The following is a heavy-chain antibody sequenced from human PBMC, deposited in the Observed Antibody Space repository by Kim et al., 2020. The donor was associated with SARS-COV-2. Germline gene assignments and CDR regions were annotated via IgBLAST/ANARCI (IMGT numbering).Heavy chain of an antibody. Sequence: SETLSLTCTVSGGSVSSGSYYWSWIRQPPGKGLEWIGYIYYSGRTNYNPSLKSRVTISVDTSKNQSSLKLSSVTAADTAVYYCARENARINMVLGAFDI. J-gene: IGHJ3*02. CDR2: IYYSGRT. CDR1: GGSVSSGSYY. V-gene: IGHV4-61*01. CDR3: ARENARINMVLGAFDI. D-gene: IGHD3-10*01.